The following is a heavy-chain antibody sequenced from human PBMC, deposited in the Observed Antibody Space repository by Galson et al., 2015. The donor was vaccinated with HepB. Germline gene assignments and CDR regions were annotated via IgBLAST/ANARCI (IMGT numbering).Heavy chain of an antibody. Sequence: SETLSLTCTVSGGSISTYYWSWIRQFPGKGLEWIGYISYSGDTNYNPSLKSRVTISLGTSKNQFSLRLNSVTAADTAVYYCVSAPNSYYFDDWGQGTLVTVSS. CDR1: GGSISTYY. CDR3: VSAPNSYYFDD. D-gene: IGHD1-1*01. V-gene: IGHV4-59*01. CDR2: ISYSGDT. J-gene: IGHJ4*02.